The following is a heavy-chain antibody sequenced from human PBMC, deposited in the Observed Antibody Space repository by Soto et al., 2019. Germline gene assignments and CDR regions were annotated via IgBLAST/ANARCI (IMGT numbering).Heavy chain of an antibody. CDR2: ISGGGANT. CDR3: ARDRATLDS. Sequence: EVQLLQSGGGLVQPGGSLGLSCGASGFTFISYAMSWVRHVPGKGLEWISSISGGGANTWYAGSVQGRFIISRDNSKSTVSLHMSSLRVEDTAIYYCARDRATLDSWGQGTLVTVSS. CDR1: GFTFISYA. D-gene: IGHD1-26*01. J-gene: IGHJ5*01. V-gene: IGHV3-23*01.